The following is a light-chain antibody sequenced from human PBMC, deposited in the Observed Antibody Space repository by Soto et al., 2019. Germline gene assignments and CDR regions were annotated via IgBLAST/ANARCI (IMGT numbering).Light chain of an antibody. CDR1: QSISDN. V-gene: IGKV3-15*01. J-gene: IGKJ2*01. CDR2: GAS. Sequence: ESVLTQSPATLSVSPGDRATLSCRASQSISDNLAWYQQKRGQAPRLLIHGASTRATGIPARFSGSGSGTEFTLTISSLQSEDFAVYYCHQYDDWPPGYTFGQGTKLEI. CDR3: HQYDDWPPGYT.